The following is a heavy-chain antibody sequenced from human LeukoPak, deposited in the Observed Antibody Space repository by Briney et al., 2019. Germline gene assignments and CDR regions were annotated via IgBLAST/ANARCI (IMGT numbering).Heavy chain of an antibody. V-gene: IGHV3-23*01. J-gene: IGHJ5*02. CDR1: GFTFSRYT. D-gene: IGHD3-10*01. CDR3: ANLEITMIRGP. Sequence: GGSLRLSCAASGFTFSRYTMSWVRQAPGKGLEWVSGSGRDGATYYVDSVKGRFIISRDDSKNTVYLQMDSLRADDTAVYYCANLEITMIRGPWGQGTLVTVSS. CDR2: SGRDGAT.